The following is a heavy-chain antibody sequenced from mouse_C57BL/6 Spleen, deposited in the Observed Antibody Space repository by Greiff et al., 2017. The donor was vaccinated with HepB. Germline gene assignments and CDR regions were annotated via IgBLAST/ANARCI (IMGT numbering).Heavy chain of an antibody. CDR3: ARPGGYWYFDV. CDR2: IHPNSGST. D-gene: IGHD4-1*01. Sequence: VQLQQSGAELVKPGASVKLSCKASGYTFTSYWMHWVKQRPGQGLEWIGMIHPNSGSTNYNEKFKSKATLTVDKSSSTAYMQLSSLTSEDSAVYYCARPGGYWYFDVWGTGTTVTVSS. J-gene: IGHJ1*03. CDR1: GYTFTSYW. V-gene: IGHV1-64*01.